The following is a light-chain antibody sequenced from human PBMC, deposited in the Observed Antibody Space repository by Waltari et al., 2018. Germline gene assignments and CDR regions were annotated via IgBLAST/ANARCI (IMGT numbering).Light chain of an antibody. CDR3: QQNYRTPPT. J-gene: IGKJ1*01. CDR1: QSISDY. CDR2: AAT. V-gene: IGKV1-39*01. Sequence: DIQVIQSPSSLSASVGDSVTITCRARQSISDYVNWFQVKPGRAPNLLIYAATGLQSGVPSRFNGSGSGAHFTLTISRLRPEDSASYFCQQNYRTPPTFGQGTKVEI.